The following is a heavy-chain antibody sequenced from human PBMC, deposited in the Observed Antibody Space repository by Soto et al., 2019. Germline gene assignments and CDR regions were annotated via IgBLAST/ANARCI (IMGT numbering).Heavy chain of an antibody. J-gene: IGHJ4*02. V-gene: IGHV4-31*03. CDR3: ERDGRAAAGSEFDY. CDR1: CGSISSGGYY. D-gene: IGHD6-13*01. CDR2: IYYSGST. Sequence: SETLSLTCPVSCGSISSGGYYWSCFRRDPGQGLEWIGYIYYSGSTYYNPSLKSRVTISVDTSKNQFSLKLSSVTAAHTAVYYCERDGRAAAGSEFDYWGKGTLVTVSS.